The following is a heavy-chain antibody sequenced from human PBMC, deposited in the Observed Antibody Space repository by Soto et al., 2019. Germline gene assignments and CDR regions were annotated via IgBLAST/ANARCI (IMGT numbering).Heavy chain of an antibody. V-gene: IGHV3-66*04. CDR3: ARHSRGPYYFDY. J-gene: IGHJ4*02. CDR1: GFTVSSNY. D-gene: IGHD6-19*01. CDR2: IYSGGST. Sequence: EVQLVESGGGLVQPGGSLRLSCAASGFTVSSNYMSWVRQAPGKGLEWVSVIYSGGSTYYADSVKGRFTISRDNSKNTLYLQMNSLRAEDTAVYYCARHSRGPYYFDYWGQGTLVTVSS.